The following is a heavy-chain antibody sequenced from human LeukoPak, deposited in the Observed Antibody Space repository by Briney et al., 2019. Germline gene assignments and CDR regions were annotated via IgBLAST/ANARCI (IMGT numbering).Heavy chain of an antibody. Sequence: GGSLRLSCAASGFTFSNYAMSWVRQAPGKGLEWVSGISWNSGSIGYADSVKGRFTISRDNAKNSLYLQMNSLRAEDTAVYYCARDYSYGPIYWGQGTLVTVSS. CDR2: ISWNSGSI. CDR3: ARDYSYGPIY. CDR1: GFTFSNYA. J-gene: IGHJ4*02. V-gene: IGHV3-20*04. D-gene: IGHD5-18*01.